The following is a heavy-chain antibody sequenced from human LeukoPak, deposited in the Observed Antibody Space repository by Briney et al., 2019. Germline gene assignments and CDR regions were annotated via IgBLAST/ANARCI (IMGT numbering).Heavy chain of an antibody. CDR2: ISTSSSYI. CDR1: GFTFSSYG. V-gene: IGHV3-21*01. CDR3: ARDNWIEAHYFDY. Sequence: GGSLRLSCAASGFTFSSYGMSWVRQAPGKGLEWVSFISTSSSYIYYADSVKGRFTISRDNARNSLYLHMNSLRAEDTAVYYCARDNWIEAHYFDYWGQGTLVTVSS. D-gene: IGHD1-20*01. J-gene: IGHJ4*02.